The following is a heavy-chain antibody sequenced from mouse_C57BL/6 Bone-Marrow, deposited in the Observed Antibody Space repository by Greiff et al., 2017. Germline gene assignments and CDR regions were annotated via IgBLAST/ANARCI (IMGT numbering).Heavy chain of an antibody. D-gene: IGHD1-3*01. V-gene: IGHV1-64*01. CDR1: GYTFTSYW. Sequence: VKLQQPGAELVKPGASVKLSCKASGYTFTSYWMHWVKQRPGQGLEWIGMIHPNSGSTNYNEKFKSKATLTVDKSSSTAYMQLSSLTSEDSAVYYCARRVLKAWFAYWGQGTLVTVSA. CDR2: IHPNSGST. CDR3: ARRVLKAWFAY. J-gene: IGHJ3*01.